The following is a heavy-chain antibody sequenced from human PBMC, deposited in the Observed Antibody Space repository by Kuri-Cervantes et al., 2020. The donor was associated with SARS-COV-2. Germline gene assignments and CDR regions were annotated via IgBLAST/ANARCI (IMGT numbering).Heavy chain of an antibody. Sequence: ASVKVSCKASGYTFTSYGINWVRQATGQGLEWMGWMNPNSGNTSYAQKFQGRVTMTRDTSTSTAYMELSSLRSEDTAVYYCAMGYSLTGDYMADYYYYGMDDWGQGTTVTVSS. CDR2: MNPNSGNT. D-gene: IGHD3-9*01. V-gene: IGHV1-8*01. CDR3: AMGYSLTGDYMADYYYYGMDD. J-gene: IGHJ6*02. CDR1: GYTFTSYG.